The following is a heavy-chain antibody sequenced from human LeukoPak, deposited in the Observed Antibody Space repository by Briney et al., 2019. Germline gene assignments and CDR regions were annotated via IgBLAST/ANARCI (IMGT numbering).Heavy chain of an antibody. CDR3: ARGNWNNDYYYYMDV. CDR2: IYYSGNT. V-gene: IGHV4-30-4*08. CDR1: GGSISSCDYY. D-gene: IGHD1/OR15-1a*01. Sequence: SQTLSLTCTVSGGSISSCDYYWSWIRQPPGKGLEWIGYIYYSGNTYYNPSLQSRVTISIDTSKNQFSLKLSSVTAADTAVYYCARGNWNNDYYYYMDVWGKGTTVTVSS. J-gene: IGHJ6*03.